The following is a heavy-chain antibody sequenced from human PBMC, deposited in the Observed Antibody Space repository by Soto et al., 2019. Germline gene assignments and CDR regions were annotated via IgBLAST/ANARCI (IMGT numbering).Heavy chain of an antibody. CDR2: MNPRGDST. CDR1: GYPFTSYY. V-gene: IGHV1-46*03. J-gene: IGHJ4*02. D-gene: IGHD3-10*01. Sequence: GASVKVSCKTSGYPFTSYYIHWVRQAPGQGLEWMGLMNPRGDSTRYAQKFQGRVTMAGDTSTSTVYMELSSLRSEDTAVYYCARVMNYYGSASYYLYWGQGTLVTVSS. CDR3: ARVMNYYGSASYYLY.